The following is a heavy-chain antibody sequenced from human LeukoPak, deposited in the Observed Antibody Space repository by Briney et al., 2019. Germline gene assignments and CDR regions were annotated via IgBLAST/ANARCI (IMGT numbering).Heavy chain of an antibody. V-gene: IGHV3-48*01. Sequence: GGSLRLSCAASGFTFNTYSMNWVRQAPGKGLEWVSYISGSSSTIYYADSVKGRFTISRDNSKNTLYLQMNSLRAEDTAVYYCARDAEGFDPWGQGTLVTVSS. CDR1: GFTFNTYS. CDR2: ISGSSSTI. CDR3: ARDAEGFDP. J-gene: IGHJ5*02.